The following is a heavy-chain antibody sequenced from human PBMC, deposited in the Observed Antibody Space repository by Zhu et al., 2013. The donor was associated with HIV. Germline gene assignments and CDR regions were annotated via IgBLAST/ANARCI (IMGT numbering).Heavy chain of an antibody. CDR1: GFTFTSYY. D-gene: IGHD7-27*01. V-gene: IGHV1-46*01. J-gene: IGHJ3*02. CDR2: INPSGGST. Sequence: VQLVQSGAEVKKPGASVKVSCTASGFTFTSYYMHWVRQAPGQGLEWMGIINPSGGSTTYAQKFQGRVTMTRDTSTSTVYMELSSLRSEDTAVYYCARDWGSEDAFDIWGQGTLVIVSS. CDR3: ARDWGSEDAFDI.